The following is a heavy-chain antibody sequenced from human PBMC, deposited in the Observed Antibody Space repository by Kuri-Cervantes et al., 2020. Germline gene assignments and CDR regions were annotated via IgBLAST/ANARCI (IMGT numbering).Heavy chain of an antibody. CDR2: IYYSGST. D-gene: IGHD2-2*01. Sequence: SETLSLTCAVSGGSVSSGSYYWSWIRQPPGKGLEWIGYIYYSGSTNYNPSLKSRVTISVDTSKNQFSLKLSSVTAADTAVYYCARDRRCSSTSCLYSGSYYYFDYWAREPWSPSPQ. J-gene: IGHJ4*02. CDR1: GGSVSSGSYY. CDR3: ARDRRCSSTSCLYSGSYYYFDY. V-gene: IGHV4-61*01.